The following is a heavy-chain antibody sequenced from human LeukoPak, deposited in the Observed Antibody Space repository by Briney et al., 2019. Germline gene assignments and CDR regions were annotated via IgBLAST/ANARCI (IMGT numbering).Heavy chain of an antibody. Sequence: ASVKVSCKASGYTFTGYYMHWVRQAPGQGLEWMGWINPNSGGTNYAQKFQGWVTMTRDTSISTAYMELSRLRSDDTAVYYCARESTPCYDILTGYYGYFDYWGQGTLVTVSS. CDR3: ARESTPCYDILTGYYGYFDY. J-gene: IGHJ4*02. D-gene: IGHD3-9*01. CDR1: GYTFTGYY. CDR2: INPNSGGT. V-gene: IGHV1-2*04.